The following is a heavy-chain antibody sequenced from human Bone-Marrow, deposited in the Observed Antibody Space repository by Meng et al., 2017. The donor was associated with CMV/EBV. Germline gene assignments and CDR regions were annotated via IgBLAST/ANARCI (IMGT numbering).Heavy chain of an antibody. CDR3: AREGGFLLYGLDV. CDR2: VNTKRGHT. D-gene: IGHD6-25*01. Sequence: ASVKVSCKASGYSFTINDINWVRQAPGQGLEWMGWVNTKRGHTRYAQKFQGRLSITRDTSMTTAYMELTNLRSDDTAVYYCAREGGFLLYGLDVWGQGTTVTVS. CDR1: GYSFTIND. V-gene: IGHV1-8*02. J-gene: IGHJ6*02.